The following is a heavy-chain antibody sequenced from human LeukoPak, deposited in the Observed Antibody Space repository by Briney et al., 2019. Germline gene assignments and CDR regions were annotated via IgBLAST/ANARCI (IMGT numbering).Heavy chain of an antibody. D-gene: IGHD6-19*01. CDR1: GFTFSSYS. Sequence: PGGSLRLSCAASGFTFSSYSMNWVHQAPGKGLEWVSSISSSSSYIYYADSMKGRFTISRDNAKNSLYLQMNSLRAEDTAVYYCARDLYSSGSEVWGQGTTVTVSS. CDR2: ISSSSSYI. CDR3: ARDLYSSGSEV. J-gene: IGHJ6*02. V-gene: IGHV3-21*01.